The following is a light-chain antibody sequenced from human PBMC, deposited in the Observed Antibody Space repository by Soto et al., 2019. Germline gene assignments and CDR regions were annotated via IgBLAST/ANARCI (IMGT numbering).Light chain of an antibody. CDR1: QSISSY. V-gene: IGKV1-39*01. Sequence: DIQMTQSPSSLSASVGDRVTITCRASQSISSYLNWYQQKPGKAPNLLIYAASSLQSGVPSRFSGSGSGTDFRLTISSLQPEDVATYYCQQSYSTPPAFGAGTQVQIK. J-gene: IGKJ4*01. CDR3: QQSYSTPPA. CDR2: AAS.